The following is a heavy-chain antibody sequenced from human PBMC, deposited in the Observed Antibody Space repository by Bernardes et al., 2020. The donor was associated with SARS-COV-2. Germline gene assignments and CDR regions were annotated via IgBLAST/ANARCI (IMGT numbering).Heavy chain of an antibody. CDR1: GYTFTKYW. Sequence: GGSLKISCKGSGYTFTKYWIGWVRQVPGKGLGWRGIIYPGDSDTRYSPSFQGQVSISADMSISTAYLQWSSLKDSDTAFYYCARLGGTIRGVPRHGYVQHWGQGTLVTVSS. D-gene: IGHD3-3*01. CDR3: ARLGGTIRGVPRHGYVQH. J-gene: IGHJ1*01. V-gene: IGHV5-51*01. CDR2: IYPGDSDT.